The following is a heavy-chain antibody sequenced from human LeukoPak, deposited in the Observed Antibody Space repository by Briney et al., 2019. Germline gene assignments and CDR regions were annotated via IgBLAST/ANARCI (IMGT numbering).Heavy chain of an antibody. CDR1: GGTFSSYA. V-gene: IGHV1-69*05. CDR3: ARTYYGSGSTSTPAY. D-gene: IGHD3-10*01. J-gene: IGHJ4*02. CDR2: IIPIFGTA. Sequence: SVKVSCKASGGTFSSYAISWVRQAPGQGLEWMGRIIPIFGTANYAQKFQGRVTITTDESTSTAHMELSSLRSEDTAVYYCARTYYGSGSTSTPAYWGQGTLVTVSS.